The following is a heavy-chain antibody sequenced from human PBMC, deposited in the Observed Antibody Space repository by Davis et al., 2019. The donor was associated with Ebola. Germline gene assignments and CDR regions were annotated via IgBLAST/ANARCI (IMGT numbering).Heavy chain of an antibody. CDR1: GYSFATYW. Sequence: GESLKISCQGSGYSFATYWIGWVRQMPAKGLEWMGLIYPGDSDTRYSPSFQGQVIISVDKSISTAYLQWRSLKASDTAMYYCARLSRGWYDGLPDYWGQGTLVIVSS. V-gene: IGHV5-51*01. J-gene: IGHJ4*02. CDR2: IYPGDSDT. CDR3: ARLSRGWYDGLPDY. D-gene: IGHD6-19*01.